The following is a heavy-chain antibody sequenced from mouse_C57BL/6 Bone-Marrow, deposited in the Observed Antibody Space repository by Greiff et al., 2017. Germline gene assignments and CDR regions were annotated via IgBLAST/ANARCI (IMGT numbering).Heavy chain of an antibody. CDR1: GYSITSGYY. D-gene: IGHD1-1*01. CDR3: ARRGYGSPFAY. CDR2: ISYDGSN. J-gene: IGHJ3*01. Sequence: EVQLQQSGPGLVKPSQSLSLTCSVTGYSITSGYYWNWIRQFPGNKLEWMGYISYDGSNNYNPSLKNRISITRDPSKNQFFLKLNSVTTEDTATYYCARRGYGSPFAYWGQGTLVTVSA. V-gene: IGHV3-6*01.